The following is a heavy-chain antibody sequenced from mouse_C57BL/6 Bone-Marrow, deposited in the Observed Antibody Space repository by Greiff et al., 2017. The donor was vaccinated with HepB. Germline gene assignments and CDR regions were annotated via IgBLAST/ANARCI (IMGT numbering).Heavy chain of an antibody. V-gene: IGHV5-6*02. Sequence: DVMLVESGGDLVKPGGSLKLSCAASGFTFSSYGMSWVRQTPDKRLEWVATISSGGGYTYYPDSAKGRYTISRDNAKNTHYLQMRSLKSEDAAMYYCARRNYHAMDYWGQGTTVTVSS. CDR1: GFTFSSYG. CDR3: ARRNYHAMDY. CDR2: ISSGGGYT. J-gene: IGHJ4*01.